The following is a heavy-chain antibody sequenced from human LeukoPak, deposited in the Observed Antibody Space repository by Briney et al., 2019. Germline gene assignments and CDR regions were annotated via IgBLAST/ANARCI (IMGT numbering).Heavy chain of an antibody. CDR2: IYNSGST. CDR1: GGSFSSGSYD. Sequence: SQTLSLTCTVSGGSFSSGSYDWSWLRQPAGKALEWIGRIYNSGSTNYNPSLKNRITISLHTSKNQSSLKLSSVTAADTAVYYCARALSAEETRYRANGFGYWGQGTLVTVSS. J-gene: IGHJ4*02. V-gene: IGHV4-61*02. CDR3: ARALSAEETRYRANGFGY. D-gene: IGHD1-14*01.